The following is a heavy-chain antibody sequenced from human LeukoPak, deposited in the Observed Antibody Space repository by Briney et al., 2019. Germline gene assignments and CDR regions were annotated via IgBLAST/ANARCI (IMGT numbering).Heavy chain of an antibody. CDR1: GGSISSGSYY. J-gene: IGHJ4*02. CDR3: ARDQGYYYDSSGYRNFDY. CDR2: IYTSGST. D-gene: IGHD3-22*01. Sequence: ASETLSLTCTVSGGSISSGSYYWSWIRQPAGKGLEWIGRIYTSGSTNYNPSLKSRVTMSVDTSKNQFSLKLSSVTAADTAVYYCARDQGYYYDSSGYRNFDYWGQGTLVTVSS. V-gene: IGHV4-61*02.